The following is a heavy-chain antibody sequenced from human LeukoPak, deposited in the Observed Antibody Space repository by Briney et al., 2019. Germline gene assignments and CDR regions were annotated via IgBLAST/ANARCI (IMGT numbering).Heavy chain of an antibody. CDR1: GGSFSGYY. CDR3: AREGVAVVVAATPAYFDL. CDR2: INHSGST. Sequence: SETLSLTCAVYGGSFSGYYWSWIRQPPGKGLEWIGEINHSGSTNYNPSLKSRVTISVDTSRNQFSLKLSSVTAADTAVYYCAREGVAVVVAATPAYFDLWGRGTLVTVSS. V-gene: IGHV4-34*01. J-gene: IGHJ2*01. D-gene: IGHD2-15*01.